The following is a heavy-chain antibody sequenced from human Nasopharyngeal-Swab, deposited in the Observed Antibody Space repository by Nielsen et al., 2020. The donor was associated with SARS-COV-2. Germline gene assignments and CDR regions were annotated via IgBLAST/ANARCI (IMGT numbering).Heavy chain of an antibody. CDR2: ISWNSGVL. CDR3: VRDTNRYVYGNGAGFDH. V-gene: IGHV3-9*01. Sequence: GGSLRLSCAASGFIFDDFAMHWVRQGPGKGLEWVSGISWNSGVLGYADSVRGRFTLARDNSKSTLYLQMHTLRTEDTAVYYCVRDTNRYVYGNGAGFDHWGQGTQVTVSS. J-gene: IGHJ4*02. CDR1: GFIFDDFA. D-gene: IGHD2-8*01.